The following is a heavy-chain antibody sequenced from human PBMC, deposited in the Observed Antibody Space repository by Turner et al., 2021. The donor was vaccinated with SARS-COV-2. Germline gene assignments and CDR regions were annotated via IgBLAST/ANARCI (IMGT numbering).Heavy chain of an antibody. Sequence: QVQLVQSGAEVKKPGASVKDSCKVSGYTLSELSMHWVRQAPGKGLEWMGGFDPEDGETIYAQKFKGKGTMTEDTSTDTAYMELSSLRSEDTAVYYCATGSAVAGTPQFYYYYYGIDVWGQGTTVTVSS. V-gene: IGHV1-24*01. CDR2: FDPEDGET. CDR1: GYTLSELS. CDR3: ATGSAVAGTPQFYYYYYGIDV. J-gene: IGHJ6*02. D-gene: IGHD6-19*01.